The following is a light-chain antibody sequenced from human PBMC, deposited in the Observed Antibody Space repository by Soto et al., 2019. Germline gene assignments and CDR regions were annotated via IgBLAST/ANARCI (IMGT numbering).Light chain of an antibody. CDR2: DVR. CDR3: TSYSTTVNILV. J-gene: IGLJ3*02. CDR1: KRDIGDYDY. V-gene: IGLV2-14*01. Sequence: QSALTQPASVSGSPGQSITISFTGTKRDIGDYDYVSWYQHRPGTAPKLILYDVRNRPSGVSSRFSGSKSGNTAYLIISGLQSEDEGDYYCTSYSTTVNILVFGGGTKLTVL.